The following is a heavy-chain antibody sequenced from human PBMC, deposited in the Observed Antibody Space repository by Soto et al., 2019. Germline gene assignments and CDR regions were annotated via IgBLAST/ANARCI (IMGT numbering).Heavy chain of an antibody. CDR3: AKDATAVNGVWDPFDM. D-gene: IGHD2-8*01. J-gene: IGHJ3*02. CDR2: VSATDGST. CDR1: GFTFGSYA. Sequence: GSLRLSCAASGFTFGSYAMSWVRQAPGRGLEWVSAVSATDGSTYYADSAKGRFTISRDNSKNTLYLQMNSLRADDTVVYYCAKDATAVNGVWDPFDMWGQGTEVTVSS. V-gene: IGHV3-23*01.